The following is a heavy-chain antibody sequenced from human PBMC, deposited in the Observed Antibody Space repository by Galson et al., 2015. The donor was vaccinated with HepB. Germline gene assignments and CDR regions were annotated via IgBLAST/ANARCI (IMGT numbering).Heavy chain of an antibody. J-gene: IGHJ4*02. D-gene: IGHD2-15*01. CDR3: ARGVNIVVVVAATDDFDY. Sequence: SVKVSCKASGYTFTSYAMHWVRQAPGQRLEWMGWINAGNGNTKYSQKLQGRVTITRDTSASTAYMELSSLRSEDTAVYYCARGVNIVVVVAATDDFDYWGQGTLVTVSS. CDR2: INAGNGNT. CDR1: GYTFTSYA. V-gene: IGHV1-3*01.